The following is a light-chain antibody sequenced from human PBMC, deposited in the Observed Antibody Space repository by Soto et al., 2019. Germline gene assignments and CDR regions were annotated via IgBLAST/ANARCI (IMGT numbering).Light chain of an antibody. CDR3: QQYHIWPSWT. V-gene: IGKV3-20*01. J-gene: IGKJ1*01. CDR1: QSVSSSN. Sequence: EIVLTQSPGTLSLSPGERATLSCRASQSVSSSNLAWYQQKPGQAPRLLIYGASSRATGIPDRFSGSGSGTDFTLTISRLEPEDFAVYYCQQYHIWPSWTFGQGTKVDIK. CDR2: GAS.